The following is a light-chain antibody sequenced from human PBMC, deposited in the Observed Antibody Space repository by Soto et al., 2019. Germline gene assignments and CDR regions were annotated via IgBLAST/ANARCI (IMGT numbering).Light chain of an antibody. CDR1: QSVGSN. CDR2: GAS. CDR3: QQYKNGWA. J-gene: IGKJ1*01. Sequence: EIVMTQSPATLSVSPGERATLSCRASQSVGSNLAWYQQKPGQAPRLLIYGASTRATGIPARFIGGGSGTEFTLIISSLQSEDFAVYYCQQYKNGWAFGQGTKVEI. V-gene: IGKV3-15*01.